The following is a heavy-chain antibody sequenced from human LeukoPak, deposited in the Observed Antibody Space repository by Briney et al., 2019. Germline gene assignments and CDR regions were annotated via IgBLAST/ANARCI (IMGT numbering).Heavy chain of an antibody. CDR1: GFTFSDYY. CDR2: ISSSSYT. CDR3: ARTVYRGYSYGPIDY. J-gene: IGHJ4*02. Sequence: PGGSLRLSCAPSGFTFSDYYMSWTRQSPGKGLEWVSYISSSSYTNYADSVKGRFTISRDNAKNSLYLQMNSLRAEDTAVYYCARTVYRGYSYGPIDYWGQGTLVTVSS. D-gene: IGHD5-18*01. V-gene: IGHV3-11*06.